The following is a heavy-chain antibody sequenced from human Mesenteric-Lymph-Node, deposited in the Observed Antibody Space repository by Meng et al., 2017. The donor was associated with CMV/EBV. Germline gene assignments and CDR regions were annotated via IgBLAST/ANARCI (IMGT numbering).Heavy chain of an antibody. CDR3: SRGCSSTTCYRGSGGFDP. D-gene: IGHD2-2*01. J-gene: IGHJ5*02. Sequence: YTFTGNYIRWVRQAPGQELEWMGWINPHSGGTNYAQKFQGRVTMTSDTSISTAYMELRRLTSDDTAVYFCSRGCSSTTCYRGSGGFDPWGQGTLVTVSS. CDR1: YTFTGNY. V-gene: IGHV1-2*02. CDR2: INPHSGGT.